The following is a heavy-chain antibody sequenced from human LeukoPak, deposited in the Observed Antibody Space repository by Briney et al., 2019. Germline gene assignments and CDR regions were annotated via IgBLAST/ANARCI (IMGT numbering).Heavy chain of an antibody. Sequence: SETLSLTCTVSGGSISSYSYYWGWIRQPPGKGLEWIGSIYYSGSTYYNPSLKSRVTISVDTSKNQFSLKLSSVTAADTAVYYCARSYYYGRGAFFDYWGQGTLVTVSS. CDR3: ARSYYYGRGAFFDY. CDR1: GGSISSYSYY. J-gene: IGHJ4*02. CDR2: IYYSGST. D-gene: IGHD3-10*01. V-gene: IGHV4-39*01.